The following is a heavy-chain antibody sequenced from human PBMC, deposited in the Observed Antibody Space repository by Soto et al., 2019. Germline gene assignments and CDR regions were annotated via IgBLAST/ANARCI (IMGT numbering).Heavy chain of an antibody. Sequence: ASVKVSCKTSGGTFSRYAITWVRRAPGQGLEWMGGINPDSGTTDYAQKFQGRLTMTRNTSISTAYMELSSLRSEDTAVYYCARDKSLGKPAAKFDYWGQGTLVTVSS. V-gene: IGHV1-8*01. J-gene: IGHJ4*02. CDR3: ARDKSLGKPAAKFDY. CDR2: INPDSGTT. D-gene: IGHD2-2*01. CDR1: GGTFSRYA.